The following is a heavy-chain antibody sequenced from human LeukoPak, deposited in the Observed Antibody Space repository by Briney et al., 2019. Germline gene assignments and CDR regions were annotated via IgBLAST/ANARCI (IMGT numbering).Heavy chain of an antibody. Sequence: SETLSLTCTVSGGSISSHYWSWIRQPPGKGLEWIGYIYYSGSTNYNPSLKSRVTISVDTSKNQFSLKLSSVTAADTAVYYCARGGYGDYVGYWGQGTLVTVSS. J-gene: IGHJ4*02. D-gene: IGHD4-17*01. V-gene: IGHV4-59*11. CDR1: GGSISSHY. CDR3: ARGGYGDYVGY. CDR2: IYYSGST.